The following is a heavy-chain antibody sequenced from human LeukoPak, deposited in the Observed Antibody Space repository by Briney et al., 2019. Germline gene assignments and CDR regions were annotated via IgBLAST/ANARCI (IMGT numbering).Heavy chain of an antibody. Sequence: SETLSLTCTVSGGSISSYYWSWIRQPPGKGLEWIGYIYYSGSTNYNLSLKSRVTISVDTSKNQFSLKLSSVTAADTAVYYCARDSEGGSYYEGWGQGTLVTVSS. CDR3: ARDSEGGSYYEG. CDR2: IYYSGST. V-gene: IGHV4-59*01. D-gene: IGHD1-26*01. CDR1: GGSISSYY. J-gene: IGHJ4*02.